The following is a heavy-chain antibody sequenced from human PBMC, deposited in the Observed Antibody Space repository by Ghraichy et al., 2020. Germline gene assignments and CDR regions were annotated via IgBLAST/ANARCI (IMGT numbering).Heavy chain of an antibody. CDR3: AREHRGYSSSSTGMDV. CDR2: ISTYNNST. V-gene: IGHV1-18*04. Sequence: ASVKVSCKASGYTFTDSGITWVRQAPGQGLQWIGWISTYNNSTHYAQKFQGRVTMASDIPTSTAYVELRSLRLDDTALYYCAREHRGYSSSSTGMDVWGQGTTVTVSS. J-gene: IGHJ6*02. CDR1: GYTFTDSG. D-gene: IGHD6-6*01.